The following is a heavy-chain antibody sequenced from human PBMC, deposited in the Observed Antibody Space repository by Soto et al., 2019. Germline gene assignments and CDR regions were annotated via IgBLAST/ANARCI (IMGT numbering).Heavy chain of an antibody. J-gene: IGHJ4*02. CDR3: ARSSGYFDY. D-gene: IGHD6-13*01. V-gene: IGHV4-39*01. CDR1: GGSISSSSYY. CDR2: IYYSGST. Sequence: SETLSLTCTVSGGSISSSSYYWGWIRQPPGKGLEWIGSIYYSGSTYYNPSLKSRVTISVDTSKNQFSLKLSSVTAADTAVYYCARSSGYFDYWGQGTLVTVSS.